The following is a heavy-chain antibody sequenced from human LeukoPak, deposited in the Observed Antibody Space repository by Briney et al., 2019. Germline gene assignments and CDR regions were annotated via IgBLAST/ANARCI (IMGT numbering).Heavy chain of an antibody. CDR2: VDYSGST. J-gene: IGHJ3*02. CDR1: CGSITTTGDC. V-gene: IGHV4-39*01. D-gene: IGHD5-24*01. CDR3: AREDGYNMDDAFDI. Sequence: RSETLSLTCTLACGSITTTGDCGGWIRQPPGKGLECIGSVDYSGSTYYNPSLKSRVTISADTSKNKFSLRLSSVTAADTAVHYCAREDGYNMDDAFDIWGQGTMVSVSS.